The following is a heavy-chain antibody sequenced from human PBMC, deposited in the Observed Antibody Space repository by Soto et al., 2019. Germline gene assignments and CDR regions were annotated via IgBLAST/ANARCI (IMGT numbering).Heavy chain of an antibody. V-gene: IGHV4-4*02. CDR1: GGSIISSSW. Sequence: HLQESGPGLVKPAGTLSLTCDVSGGSIISSSWWTWVRQSPRRGLEWIGEIYHAGSPPYNPSFQSRVSILAAKCKNHFSLRLTSVTAADTAIYDCARGVSVRGDFDVWGQGTTGSVAS. J-gene: IGHJ3*01. CDR2: IYHAGSP. D-gene: IGHD3-10*02. CDR3: ARGVSVRGDFDV.